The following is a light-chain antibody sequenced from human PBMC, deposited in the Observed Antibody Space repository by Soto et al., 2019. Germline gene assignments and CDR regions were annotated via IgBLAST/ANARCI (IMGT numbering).Light chain of an antibody. J-gene: IGKJ5*01. CDR3: EQFHSFPIT. Sequence: DIQMTQSPSTLSASAGDRVTITCRASQSITIWLAWYQQKPGKAPKLLIYDASTLESGVPSRFSGSGSGTEFTLTISSLQPDDFATYYCEQFHSFPITFCQGTRLEIK. V-gene: IGKV1-5*01. CDR2: DAS. CDR1: QSITIW.